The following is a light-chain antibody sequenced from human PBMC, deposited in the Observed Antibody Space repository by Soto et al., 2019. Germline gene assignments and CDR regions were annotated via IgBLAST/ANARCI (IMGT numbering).Light chain of an antibody. J-gene: IGLJ1*01. CDR3: GTWDSSLSAYV. V-gene: IGLV1-51*01. CDR2: DDH. Sequence: QSVLTQPPSVSAAPGQKVTISCSGSSSNVGSYYVSWYQQLPGTAPKLLIYDDHKRPSGIPDRFSGSKSGTSATLGITGLQTGDEADYYCGTWDSSLSAYVFGTGTKSPS. CDR1: SSNVGSYY.